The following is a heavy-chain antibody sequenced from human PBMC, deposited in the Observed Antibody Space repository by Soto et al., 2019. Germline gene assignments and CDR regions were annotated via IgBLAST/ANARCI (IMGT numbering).Heavy chain of an antibody. CDR3: ARDLAAADY. CDR2: INPNSGGT. J-gene: IGHJ4*02. CDR1: GYTFTGYY. Sequence: ASVKVSCKASGYTFTGYYMHWVRQAPGQGLEWMGWINPNSGGTNYAQKFQGWVTMTRDTSISTVYMELSSLRFEDTAVYYCARDLAAADYWGQGTLVTVSS. V-gene: IGHV1-2*04. D-gene: IGHD6-13*01.